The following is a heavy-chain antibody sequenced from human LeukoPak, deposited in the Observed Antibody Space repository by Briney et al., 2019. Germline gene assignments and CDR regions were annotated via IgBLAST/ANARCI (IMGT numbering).Heavy chain of an antibody. J-gene: IGHJ4*02. D-gene: IGHD3-22*01. Sequence: GGSLRLSCAASGFTFSSYSMNWVRQAPGKGLEWVSSISSSSSYIYYADSVKGRFTISRDNSKNTLYLQMNSLRAEDTAVYYCAKDLRVTMIVVVITGFDYWGQGTLVTVSS. CDR1: GFTFSSYS. CDR3: AKDLRVTMIVVVITGFDY. CDR2: ISSSSSYI. V-gene: IGHV3-21*04.